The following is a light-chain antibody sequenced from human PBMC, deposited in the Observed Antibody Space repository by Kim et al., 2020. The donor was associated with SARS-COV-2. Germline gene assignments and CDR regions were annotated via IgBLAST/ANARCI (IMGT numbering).Light chain of an antibody. V-gene: IGKV3-11*01. CDR2: DAS. CDR1: RSVGSR. Sequence: FPPEEGATPSGTASRSVGSRLVCYQQKPGQAPRLLRSDASDMATGNPARFSVSGSGTDYTLTVSNLGPEVFAVYYCQQRSLWPLTFGGGTKVDI. J-gene: IGKJ4*01. CDR3: QQRSLWPLT.